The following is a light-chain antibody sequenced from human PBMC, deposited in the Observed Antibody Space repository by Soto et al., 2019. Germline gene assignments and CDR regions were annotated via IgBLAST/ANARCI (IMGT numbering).Light chain of an antibody. Sequence: EIVWTQSSGTLSLSPGERATLSCRASQGVGYFAWYQQKSGQSPRLLIYDVSIRATGVPARFSGTGSETDFTLTISGLQSEDSAVYFCQQYNNWPFSFGQGTRLEIK. CDR1: QGVGY. CDR2: DVS. CDR3: QQYNNWPFS. V-gene: IGKV3-15*01. J-gene: IGKJ5*01.